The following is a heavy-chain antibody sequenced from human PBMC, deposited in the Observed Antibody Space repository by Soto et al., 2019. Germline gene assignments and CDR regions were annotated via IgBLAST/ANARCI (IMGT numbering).Heavy chain of an antibody. Sequence: QVQLVQSGAEVKKPGSSVKVSCKASGGTLSSYAISWVRQAPGQGLEWMGGIIPIFGTANYAQKFQGRVTVTADESTSTAYMELSSLRSEDTAVYYCARDLYCSGGSCYPETYYYGMDVWGQGATVTVSS. D-gene: IGHD2-15*01. CDR1: GGTLSSYA. CDR3: ARDLYCSGGSCYPETYYYGMDV. V-gene: IGHV1-69*12. J-gene: IGHJ6*02. CDR2: IIPIFGTA.